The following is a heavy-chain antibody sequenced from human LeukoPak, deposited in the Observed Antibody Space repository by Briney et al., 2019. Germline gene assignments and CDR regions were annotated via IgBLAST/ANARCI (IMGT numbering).Heavy chain of an antibody. CDR2: IWYDGSNK. V-gene: IGHV3-33*06. J-gene: IGHJ4*02. Sequence: GGSLRLSCAASGFTFSSYGMHWVRQAPGKGLEWVAVIWYDGSNKYYADSVKGRFTISRDNSKNTLYLQMNSLRAEDTAVHYCAKDDSVLKYYFDYWGQGTLVTVSS. D-gene: IGHD3-22*01. CDR3: AKDDSVLKYYFDY. CDR1: GFTFSSYG.